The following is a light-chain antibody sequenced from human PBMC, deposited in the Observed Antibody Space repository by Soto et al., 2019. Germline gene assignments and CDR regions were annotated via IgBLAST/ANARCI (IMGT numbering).Light chain of an antibody. CDR3: QTWATGTVL. V-gene: IGLV4-69*01. CDR1: SGHSTYA. CDR2: LHSDGSH. J-gene: IGLJ2*01. Sequence: QLVLTQSPSASASLGASVKLTCTLSSGHSTYAIAWHQQQPEKGPRFLMKLHSDGSHIKGDGIPDRFSGSSSGAERYLTISSLQSEDEADYYCQTWATGTVLFAGGTQLTVL.